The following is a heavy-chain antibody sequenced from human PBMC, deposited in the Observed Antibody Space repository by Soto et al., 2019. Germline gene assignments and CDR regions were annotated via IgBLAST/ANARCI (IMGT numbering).Heavy chain of an antibody. D-gene: IGHD6-13*01. CDR2: ILYDGSNQ. CDR1: GFTFSSYA. J-gene: IGHJ5*02. CDR3: AKQGRVGYSTRIFRRDNWFDP. V-gene: IGHV3-33*06. Sequence: GSLRLSCAAAGFTFSSYAMHWVRQAPGKGLEWVAAILYDGSNQYYADAVKGRFPISRDNSKNTLYLQMNSLRVEDTAVYYCAKQGRVGYSTRIFRRDNWFDPWGQGTPVTVSS.